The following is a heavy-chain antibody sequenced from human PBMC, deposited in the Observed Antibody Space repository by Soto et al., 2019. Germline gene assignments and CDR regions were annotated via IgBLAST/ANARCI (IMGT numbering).Heavy chain of an antibody. D-gene: IGHD3-10*01. CDR2: TYYNGNA. CDR3: ARHFVAVVIKGWGY. Sequence: SETLSLTCNVSGGSIDRSNYYWDWLRQPPGKGLEWIGTTYYNGNAYYNPSLRSRVSMSVDTSKNQFSLKLISVTAADTAVYNCARHFVAVVIKGWGYWGQGKLVTVS. CDR1: GGSIDRSNYY. J-gene: IGHJ4*02. V-gene: IGHV4-39*01.